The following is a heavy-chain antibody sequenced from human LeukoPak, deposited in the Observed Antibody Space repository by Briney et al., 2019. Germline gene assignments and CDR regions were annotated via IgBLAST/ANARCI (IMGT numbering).Heavy chain of an antibody. CDR2: NIPIFGTA. D-gene: IGHD7-27*01. CDR1: GGTFSSYA. CDR3: ASRTGDPYYYYSMDV. Sequence: ASVKVSCKASGGTFSSYAISWVRQAPGQGLEWMGGNIPIFGTANYAQKFQGRVTITTDESTSTAYMELSSLRSEDTAVYYCASRTGDPYYYYSMDVWGKGTTVTVSS. J-gene: IGHJ6*03. V-gene: IGHV1-69*05.